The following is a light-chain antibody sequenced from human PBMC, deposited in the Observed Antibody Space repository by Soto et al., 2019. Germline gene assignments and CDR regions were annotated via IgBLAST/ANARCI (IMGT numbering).Light chain of an antibody. CDR1: SSDVGSYNF. Sequence: QSALTQPASVSGSPGQSITISCTGSSSDVGSYNFVSWYQQHPGKAPKLLIYEGSQRPSGVSTRFSGSKSGNTASLTISGLQTEDEADYYCSSYTGSSTHVFGTGTKVTVL. J-gene: IGLJ1*01. CDR3: SSYTGSSTHV. V-gene: IGLV2-14*02. CDR2: EGS.